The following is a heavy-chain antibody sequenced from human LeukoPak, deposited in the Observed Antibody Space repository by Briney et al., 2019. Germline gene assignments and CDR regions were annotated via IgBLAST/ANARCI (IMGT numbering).Heavy chain of an antibody. CDR2: IYTSGST. V-gene: IGHV4-4*07. Sequence: SETLSLTCTVSGGSLSSYYWSWIRQPAGKGLEWIGRIYTSGSTNYNPSLKSRVTMSVDTSKNQFSLKLSSVTAADTAVYYCARVRPDEDYYYYYMDVWGRGTTVTVSS. J-gene: IGHJ6*03. CDR1: GGSLSSYY. CDR3: ARVRPDEDYYYYYMDV.